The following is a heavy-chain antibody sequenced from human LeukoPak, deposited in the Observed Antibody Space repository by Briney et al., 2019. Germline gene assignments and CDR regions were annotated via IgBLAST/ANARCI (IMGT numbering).Heavy chain of an antibody. Sequence: ASVKVSCKASGYTFTTYDINWVRQATGQGLEWMGWVNPDSGNTGYAQKFQGRVTMTRNTSISTAYMELSSLRAEDTAVYYCARGIGYSGYGGDWFDPWGQGTLVTVSS. V-gene: IGHV1-8*01. D-gene: IGHD5-12*01. CDR1: GYTFTTYD. J-gene: IGHJ5*02. CDR2: VNPDSGNT. CDR3: ARGIGYSGYGGDWFDP.